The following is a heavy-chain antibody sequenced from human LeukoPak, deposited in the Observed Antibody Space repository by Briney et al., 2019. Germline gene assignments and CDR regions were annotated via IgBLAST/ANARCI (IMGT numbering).Heavy chain of an antibody. D-gene: IGHD6-25*01. CDR2: ISGSGGST. J-gene: IGHJ5*02. CDR1: GFTFSSYA. CDR3: AKGAASALVDWFDP. Sequence: GSLRLSCAASGFTFSSYAMSWIRQAPGKGLEWVSAISGSGGSTYYADSVKGRFTISRDNSQNTLYLQMNSLGAEDTAVYYCAKGAASALVDWFDPWGQGTLVTVSS. V-gene: IGHV3-23*01.